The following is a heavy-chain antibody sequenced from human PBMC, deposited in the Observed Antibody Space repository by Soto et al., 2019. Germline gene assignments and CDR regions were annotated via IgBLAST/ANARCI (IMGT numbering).Heavy chain of an antibody. CDR2: ISNDGNTA. J-gene: IGHJ4*02. D-gene: IGHD6-19*01. CDR3: VREVAGYYFDH. V-gene: IGHV3-30-3*01. Sequence: QVQLVQSGGGVVQPGRSLRLSCAASGFTFISYAFHWVRQAPGKGLERVAVISNDGNTAHYADSVKGRFTFSRDNSRNTLCLQMSTLRLADTAVYYCVREVAGYYFDHWGQGALVTVSP. CDR1: GFTFISYA.